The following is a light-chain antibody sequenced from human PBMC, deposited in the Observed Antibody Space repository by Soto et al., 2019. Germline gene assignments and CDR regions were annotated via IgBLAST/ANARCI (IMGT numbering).Light chain of an antibody. CDR3: HQYSNTFRT. Sequence: EIVLTQSPATLSLSPGERATLSCRASQSVSSYLAWYQQKPGQAPRLLIYDASNRATGIPARFSGSRSGAEFTLTISNLQAEDSAVYHCHQYSNTFRTFGQGTKVDI. J-gene: IGKJ1*01. V-gene: IGKV3-11*01. CDR1: QSVSSY. CDR2: DAS.